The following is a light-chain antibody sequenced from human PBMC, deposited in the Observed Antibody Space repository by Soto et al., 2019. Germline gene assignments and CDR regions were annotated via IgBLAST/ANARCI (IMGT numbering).Light chain of an antibody. CDR2: GAS. CDR1: QSISSSY. V-gene: IGKV3-20*01. Sequence: DIVLTQSPGTPSLSPGQRPTLSCKASQSISSSYLAWYQQRPGQAPRLLIYGASSRATGIPDRFSGSGSGTEFTLTISRLETEDFAVYYCQQYGSSSWTFGQGTKVDI. J-gene: IGKJ1*01. CDR3: QQYGSSSWT.